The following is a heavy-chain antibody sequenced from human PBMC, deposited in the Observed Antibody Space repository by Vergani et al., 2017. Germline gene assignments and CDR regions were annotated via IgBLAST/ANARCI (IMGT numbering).Heavy chain of an antibody. J-gene: IGHJ6*02. D-gene: IGHD2-2*01. CDR3: ARAYCSSTTCHPYYYGMDV. CDR1: GFTVSSNY. V-gene: IGHV3-66*02. CDR2: IYSGGST. Sequence: EVQLVESGGGLVQPGGSLRLSCAASGFTVSSNYMSWVRQAPGKGLEWVSVIYSGGSTYYADSVKGRFTISRDNSKNTLYLQMNSLRAEDTAVYYCARAYCSSTTCHPYYYGMDVWGQGTMVTVSS.